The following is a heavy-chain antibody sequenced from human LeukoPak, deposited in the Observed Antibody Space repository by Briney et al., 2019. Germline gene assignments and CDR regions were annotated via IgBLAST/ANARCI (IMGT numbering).Heavy chain of an antibody. Sequence: MPSETLSLTCTVSGGSISSSSYYWGWIRQPPGKGLEWIGTIYYSGSTYYNPSLKSRVTISVDTSKNQFSLKLSSVTAADTAVYYCARGGYCGGDCYLYYWGQGTLVTVSS. CDR3: ARGGYCGGDCYLYY. J-gene: IGHJ4*02. CDR1: GGSISSSSYY. D-gene: IGHD2-21*02. CDR2: IYYSGST. V-gene: IGHV4-39*07.